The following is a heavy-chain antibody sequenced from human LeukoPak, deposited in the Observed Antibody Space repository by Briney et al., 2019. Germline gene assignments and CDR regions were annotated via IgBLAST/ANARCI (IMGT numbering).Heavy chain of an antibody. Sequence: GGSLRLSCAASGFTVSDYHMNWVRQAPGKGLEWVSLIHTGGNTYYADSVKGRFTISRDNSKNTLYLQMNSLRAEDTAVYYCAKEDYSSSFDYWGQGTLVTVSS. CDR1: GFTVSDYH. CDR3: AKEDYSSSFDY. V-gene: IGHV3-53*05. CDR2: IHTGGNT. J-gene: IGHJ4*02. D-gene: IGHD4-11*01.